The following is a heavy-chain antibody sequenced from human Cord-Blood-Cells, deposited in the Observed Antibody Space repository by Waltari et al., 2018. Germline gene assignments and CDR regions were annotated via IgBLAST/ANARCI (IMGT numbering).Heavy chain of an antibody. CDR3: ARLYYYGSGSSYFDY. V-gene: IGHV5-51*03. D-gene: IGHD3-10*01. Sequence: EVQLVQSGADVKKPGESLKISRTGSGYSFTSDWIGRVRQMPGKGLEWLGIIYPGDSDTRYSPSFQGQVTISADKSISTAYLQWSSLKASDSAMYHCARLYYYGSGSSYFDYWGQGTLVTVSS. CDR1: GYSFTSDW. J-gene: IGHJ4*02. CDR2: IYPGDSDT.